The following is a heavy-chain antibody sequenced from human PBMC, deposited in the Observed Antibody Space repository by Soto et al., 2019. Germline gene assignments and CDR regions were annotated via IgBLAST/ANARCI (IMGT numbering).Heavy chain of an antibody. D-gene: IGHD3-10*01. V-gene: IGHV4-59*01. CDR3: ATGGGRFNYGMDV. CDR1: GGSIRSYY. CDR2: IYYSGYT. Sequence: PSETLSLTCNVSGGSIRSYYWSWIRQPPGKRLEWIGYIYYSGYTNYNPSLKSRVTISVDTSKNQLSLKLSSVTAADTAVYYCATGGGRFNYGMDVWGQGTKVTVSS. J-gene: IGHJ6*02.